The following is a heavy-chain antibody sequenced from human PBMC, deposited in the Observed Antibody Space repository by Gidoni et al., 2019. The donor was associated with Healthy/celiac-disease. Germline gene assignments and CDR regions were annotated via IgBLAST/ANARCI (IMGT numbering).Heavy chain of an antibody. Sequence: QLQLVESGGGVVQLGRSLRLSCAASGFTFSSYAMHWVREAPGKGLDWVAVISYDGSNKYYADSVKGRFTISRDNSKNTLYLQMNSLRAEDTAVYYCARLVGATSFDYWGQGTLVTVSS. V-gene: IGHV3-30-3*01. CDR1: GFTFSSYA. D-gene: IGHD1-26*01. CDR3: ARLVGATSFDY. J-gene: IGHJ4*02. CDR2: ISYDGSNK.